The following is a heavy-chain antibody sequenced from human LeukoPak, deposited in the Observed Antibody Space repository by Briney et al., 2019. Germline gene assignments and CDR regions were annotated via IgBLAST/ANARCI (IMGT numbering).Heavy chain of an antibody. CDR2: INPNTGGT. D-gene: IGHD6-13*01. V-gene: IGHV1-2*02. J-gene: IGHJ5*02. Sequence: GASVKVSCEASGYTFTAYYIHWVRQAPGQGLEWMGWINPNTGGTNYAQKFQGGVTMTRDTSISTAYMELSSLRSDDTAVYYCATQPGAAGARGDWFDPWCQGTLVTVSS. CDR1: GYTFTAYY. CDR3: ATQPGAAGARGDWFDP.